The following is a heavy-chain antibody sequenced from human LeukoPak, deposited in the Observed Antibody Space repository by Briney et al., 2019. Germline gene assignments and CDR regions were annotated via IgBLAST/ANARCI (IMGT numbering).Heavy chain of an antibody. CDR3: ARAGKGSIAVPFDP. CDR2: IYYSGST. V-gene: IGHV4-30-4*08. Sequence: SETLSLTCTVSGGSISSANYYWSWIRQPPGKGLEWIGYIYYSGSTYYNPSLKSRATISVDTSKNQFSLRLSSVTAADTAVYYCARAGKGSIAVPFDPWGQGTLVTVSS. CDR1: GGSISSANYY. J-gene: IGHJ5*02. D-gene: IGHD6-6*01.